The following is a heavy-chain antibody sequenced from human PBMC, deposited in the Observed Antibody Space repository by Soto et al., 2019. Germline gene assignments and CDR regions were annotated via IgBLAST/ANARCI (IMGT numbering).Heavy chain of an antibody. CDR3: ARRGSGKYFDS. CDR2: ISGSGGTI. V-gene: IGHV3-11*01. Sequence: GGSLRLSCAASGFTFSYNYMSWIRQGPGKGLEWVSFISGSGGTIYYADSVRGRFTISRDNARSSLYLQMNGLEGEDTAVYYCARRGSGKYFDSWGQGTLVTVSS. J-gene: IGHJ4*02. CDR1: GFTFSYNY.